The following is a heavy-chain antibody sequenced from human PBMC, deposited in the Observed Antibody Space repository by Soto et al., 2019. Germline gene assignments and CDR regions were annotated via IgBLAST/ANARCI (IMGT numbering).Heavy chain of an antibody. Sequence: EVQLLESGGGLVQPGGSLRLSCAASGFTFSSYAMSCVRQAPGKGLEWVSAISGSGGSTYYADSGKGRFTISRDNSKNTLYLQMNSLRAEDTAVYYCARSGLLWFGEGAGNWFDPWGQGTLVTVSS. D-gene: IGHD3-10*01. V-gene: IGHV3-23*01. CDR1: GFTFSSYA. J-gene: IGHJ5*02. CDR3: ARSGLLWFGEGAGNWFDP. CDR2: ISGSGGST.